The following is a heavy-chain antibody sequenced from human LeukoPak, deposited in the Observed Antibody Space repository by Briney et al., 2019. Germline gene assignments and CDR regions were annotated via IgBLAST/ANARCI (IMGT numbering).Heavy chain of an antibody. CDR1: GFTFSSYA. CDR2: ISGSGGST. D-gene: IGHD3-10*01. J-gene: IGHJ4*02. V-gene: IGHV3-23*01. CDR3: AGTPMVRGVRSLDY. Sequence: PGGSLRLSCAASGFTFSSYAMSWVRQAPGKGLEWVSAISGSGGSTYYADSVKGRFTISRDNSKNTLYLQMNSLRAEDTAVYYCAGTPMVRGVRSLDYWGQGTLVTVSS.